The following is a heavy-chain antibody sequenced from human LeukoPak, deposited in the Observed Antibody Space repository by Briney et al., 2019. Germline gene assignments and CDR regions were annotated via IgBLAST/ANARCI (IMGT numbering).Heavy chain of an antibody. CDR3: ARDPLRYLRVGHYDY. V-gene: IGHV3-21*01. Sequence: GGSLRFSCAASGFTFSTSAMNWFRQVPGKGLEWVSSIDYDSSHIYYAASVRGRFTISRDNARNSVYLQMNSLRVEDTAVYYCARDPLRYLRVGHYDYWGQGTLVAVSS. D-gene: IGHD3-9*01. CDR2: IDYDSSHI. CDR1: GFTFSTSA. J-gene: IGHJ4*02.